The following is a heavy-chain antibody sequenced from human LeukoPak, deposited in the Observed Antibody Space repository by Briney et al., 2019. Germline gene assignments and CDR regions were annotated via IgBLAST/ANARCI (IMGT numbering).Heavy chain of an antibody. CDR3: ARSNFLYYYYGMDV. J-gene: IGHJ6*02. CDR1: GFPFSSYS. D-gene: IGHD4-11*01. V-gene: IGHV3-48*04. CDR2: ISGTSSSI. Sequence: GGSLRLSCEASGFPFSSYSMNWVRQAPGKGLEWVSYISGTSSSIYYADSVKGRFTISRDNAKNSLYLQMNSLRAEDTAVYYCARSNFLYYYYGMDVWGQGTTVTVSS.